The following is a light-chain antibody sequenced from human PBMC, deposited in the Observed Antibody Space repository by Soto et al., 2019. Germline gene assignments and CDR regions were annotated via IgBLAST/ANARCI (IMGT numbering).Light chain of an antibody. V-gene: IGLV2-14*01. CDR2: DVS. CDR3: SSYSSASTVLV. CDR1: SSDVGGYNY. Sequence: QSVLTQPASVSGSPGQSITISCTGTSSDVGGYNYVSWYQQHPGKAPKLMICDVSNRPSGVSDRFSGSKSGNTASLTISGLQTEDEADYYCSSYSSASTVLVFGGGTK. J-gene: IGLJ2*01.